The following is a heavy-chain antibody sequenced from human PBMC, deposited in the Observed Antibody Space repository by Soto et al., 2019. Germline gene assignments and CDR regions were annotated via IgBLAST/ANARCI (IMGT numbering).Heavy chain of an antibody. CDR1: GGSITTGGRY. J-gene: IGHJ3*02. Sequence: QVRLQEWGPGLVKPSQTLSLKCSVSGGSITTGGRYWSWIRQLPGKGLEWIGDIYHSGNTYYNASLKSRVNISVEAAKHLCSLKLSSVAAEDTAVYYCAQALVFTGGDGFDIWGQGRLVTVSS. D-gene: IGHD1-1*01. CDR3: AQALVFTGGDGFDI. V-gene: IGHV4-31*02. CDR2: IYHSGNT.